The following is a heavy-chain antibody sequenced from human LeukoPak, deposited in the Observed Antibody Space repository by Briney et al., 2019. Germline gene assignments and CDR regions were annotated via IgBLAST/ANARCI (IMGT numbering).Heavy chain of an antibody. Sequence: LTXAXXGXSYSGYDWSWIRQPPGKGLEWIGEINHSGSTNYNPSLKSRVTISVDTSMNQFSLKLSSVTAADTAVYYRARGLSYRDYDVWGQGTLVTVSS. D-gene: IGHD4-17*01. J-gene: IGHJ4*02. CDR2: INHSGST. V-gene: IGHV4-34*01. CDR3: ARGLSYRDYDV. CDR1: GXSYSGYD.